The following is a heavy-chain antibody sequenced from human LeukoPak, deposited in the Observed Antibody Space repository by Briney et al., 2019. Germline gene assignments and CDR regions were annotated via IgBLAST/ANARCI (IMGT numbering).Heavy chain of an antibody. CDR2: ISNNGGRT. J-gene: IGHJ4*02. CDR3: LKLYYDFWSAYSGYFDY. Sequence: GGSLRLSCLASGFTFSTYAMHWVRQAPGKGLEYVSDISNNGGRTYYADSVKGRFAISRYNSKNTLYLQMSSLRAEDTAVYYCLKLYYDFWSAYSGYFDYWGQGTLVTVSS. CDR1: GFTFSTYA. D-gene: IGHD3-3*01. V-gene: IGHV3-64D*09.